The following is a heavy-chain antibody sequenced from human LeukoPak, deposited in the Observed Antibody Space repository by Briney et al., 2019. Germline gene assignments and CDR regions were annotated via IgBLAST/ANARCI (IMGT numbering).Heavy chain of an antibody. V-gene: IGHV3-7*01. CDR1: GFTFSNYW. CDR2: IKPDGSEI. Sequence: GGSLRLSCAASGFTFSNYWMSWVRQAPGRGLEWMANIKPDGSEINYMDSVKGRFTISRDNAKNSLYLQTDSLRVEDTAVYYCASGTIVGARGADNWGQGTLVTVSS. CDR3: ASGTIVGARGADN. J-gene: IGHJ4*02. D-gene: IGHD1-26*01.